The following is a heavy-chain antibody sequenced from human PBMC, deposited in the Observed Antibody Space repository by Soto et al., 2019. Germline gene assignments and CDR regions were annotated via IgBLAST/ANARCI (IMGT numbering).Heavy chain of an antibody. V-gene: IGHV3-21*01. CDR2: ISSSSSYI. Sequence: LRLSCAASGFTFSSYSMNWVRQAPGKGLEWVSSISSSSSYIYYADSVKGRFTISRDNAKNSLYLQMNSLRAEDTAVYYCARDSVGAPPFDYWGQGTLVTVSS. CDR1: GFTFSSYS. D-gene: IGHD1-26*01. CDR3: ARDSVGAPPFDY. J-gene: IGHJ4*02.